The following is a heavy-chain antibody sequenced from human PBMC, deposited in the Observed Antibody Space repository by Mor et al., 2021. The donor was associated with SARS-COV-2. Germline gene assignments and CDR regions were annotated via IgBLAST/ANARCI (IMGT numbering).Heavy chain of an antibody. J-gene: IGHJ3*02. Sequence: SGLSPDGSITRYADSVKGRFTISRDNAKNSLYMQMNSLRDEDTAIYYCVTLTALVAYSAIDIWGQGTMVTVSS. CDR2: LSPDGSIT. D-gene: IGHD5-18*01. CDR3: VTLTALVAYSAIDI. V-gene: IGHV3-74*01.